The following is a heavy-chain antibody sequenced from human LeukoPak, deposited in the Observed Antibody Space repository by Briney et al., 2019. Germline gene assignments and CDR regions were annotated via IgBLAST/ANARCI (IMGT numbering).Heavy chain of an antibody. Sequence: GASVKVSCKASGYTFTGYYMHWVRQAPGQGLEWMGWINPNSGGTNYAQKFQGRVTMTRDTSISTAYMELSRLRSDDTAVYYCASQVYGDYGDAFDIWGQGTMVTVSS. D-gene: IGHD4-17*01. J-gene: IGHJ3*02. CDR2: INPNSGGT. CDR1: GYTFTGYY. V-gene: IGHV1-2*02. CDR3: ASQVYGDYGDAFDI.